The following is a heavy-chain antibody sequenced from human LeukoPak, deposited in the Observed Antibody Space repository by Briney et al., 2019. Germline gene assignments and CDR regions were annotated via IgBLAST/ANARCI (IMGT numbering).Heavy chain of an antibody. V-gene: IGHV3-11*01. Sequence: GGSLRLSCAASGFTFSDCYMSWIRQAPGKGLEWVSYISSGGSTIYYADSVKGRFTISRENAENSLYLQMNSLRAEDTAVYYCARDAAGGGFDYWGQGTLVTVSS. D-gene: IGHD2-15*01. CDR2: ISSGGSTI. CDR3: ARDAAGGGFDY. CDR1: GFTFSDCY. J-gene: IGHJ4*02.